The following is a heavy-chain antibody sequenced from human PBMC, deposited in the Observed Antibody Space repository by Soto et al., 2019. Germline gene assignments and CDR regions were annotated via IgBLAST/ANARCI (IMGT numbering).Heavy chain of an antibody. D-gene: IGHD2-15*01. Sequence: SETLSLTCTVSGGSISSDGCYWSWIRQHPGKGLEWIGCLFYSGSTYYNPSLKSRVTISVDTSKNQFSLKLSSVTAADTAVYYFAGGQEPAAALNWFDRRGKGTLVTVSS. J-gene: IGHJ5*02. CDR3: AGGQEPAAALNWFDR. CDR1: GGSISSDGCY. V-gene: IGHV4-31*03. CDR2: LFYSGST.